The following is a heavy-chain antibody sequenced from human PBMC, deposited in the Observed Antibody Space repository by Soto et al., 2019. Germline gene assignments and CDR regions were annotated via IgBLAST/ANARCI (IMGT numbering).Heavy chain of an antibody. CDR2: IYYSGST. J-gene: IGHJ5*02. CDR3: ATQEVGGTYVYTFDP. D-gene: IGHD1-26*01. CDR1: GGSITSSSYY. V-gene: IGHV4-39*01. Sequence: PSETLSLTCTVSGGSITSSSYYWGWIRQPPGKGLEWIGSIYYSGSTYYNPSLKSRVTISVDTSKNLFSLKLSSVTAADTAVYYCATQEVGGTYVYTFDPWGQGTLVTVSS.